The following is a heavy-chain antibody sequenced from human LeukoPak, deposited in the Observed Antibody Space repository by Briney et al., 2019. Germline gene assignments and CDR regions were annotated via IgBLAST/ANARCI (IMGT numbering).Heavy chain of an antibody. CDR2: ISSSSSYI. V-gene: IGHV3-21*01. CDR1: GFIFSSYS. J-gene: IGHJ4*02. D-gene: IGHD2-15*01. Sequence: GGSLRLSCAASGFIFSSYSMNWVRQAPGRGLEWVSSISSSSSYIYYADSVKGRFTISRDNAKNSLYLQMNSLRAEDTAVYYCARDPVGYCSGGSCYAGFDYWGQGTLVTVSS. CDR3: ARDPVGYCSGGSCYAGFDY.